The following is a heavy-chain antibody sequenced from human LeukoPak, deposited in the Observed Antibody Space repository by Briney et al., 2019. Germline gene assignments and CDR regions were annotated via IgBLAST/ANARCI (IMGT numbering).Heavy chain of an antibody. CDR2: IYYSGST. CDR3: ARESGSYYYYGMDV. V-gene: IGHV4-59*01. Sequence: SETLSLTCTVSGGSISSYYWSWIRPPPGKGLEWIGYIYYSGSTNDNPSLKIRVTISIDTSKNKFYLKLSSVTAADTAVYYCARESGSYYYYGMDVWGQGTTVTVSS. CDR1: GGSISSYY. J-gene: IGHJ6*02. D-gene: IGHD1-26*01.